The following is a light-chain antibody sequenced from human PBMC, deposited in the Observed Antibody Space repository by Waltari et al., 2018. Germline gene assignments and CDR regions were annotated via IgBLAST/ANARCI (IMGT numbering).Light chain of an antibody. CDR2: DVS. CDR1: SSDVGASNY. V-gene: IGLV2-14*03. CDR3: SSYISSSTLEL. J-gene: IGLJ2*01. Sequence: QSALTQPASVSGSPGQSITISCTGPSSDVGASNYVSWYQQHPGKAPKLMIFDVSNRPSGVSNRFSGSKSGNTASLTISGLQAEDEADYYCSSYISSSTLELFGGGTSLTVL.